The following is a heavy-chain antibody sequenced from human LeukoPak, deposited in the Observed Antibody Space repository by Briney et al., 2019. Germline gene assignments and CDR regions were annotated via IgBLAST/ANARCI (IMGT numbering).Heavy chain of an antibody. V-gene: IGHV4-4*02. CDR1: GGSISSSNW. Sequence: SETLSLTCAVSGGSISSSNWWSWVRQPPGKGLEWIGEIYHSGSTNYNPSLKSRVTISVDKSKNQFSLKLSSVTAADTAVYYCARVFSSSWSYYYFDYWGQGTLVTVSS. CDR3: ARVFSSSWSYYYFDY. J-gene: IGHJ4*02. D-gene: IGHD6-13*01. CDR2: IYHSGST.